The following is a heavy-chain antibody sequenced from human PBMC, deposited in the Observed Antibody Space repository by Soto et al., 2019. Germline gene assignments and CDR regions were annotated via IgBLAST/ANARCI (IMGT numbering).Heavy chain of an antibody. J-gene: IGHJ5*02. V-gene: IGHV1-18*01. CDR2: ISAYNGNT. CDR3: AREDSSSWYTWRGWFDP. D-gene: IGHD6-13*01. CDR1: GYTFTSYG. Sequence: QVQLVQSGAEVKKPGASVEVSCKASGYTFTSYGISWVRQAPGQGLEWMGWISAYNGNTNYAQKLQGRVTMTTDTSTSSSYMELRSLRSDDTAVYYCAREDSSSWYTWRGWFDPWGQGTLVTVSS.